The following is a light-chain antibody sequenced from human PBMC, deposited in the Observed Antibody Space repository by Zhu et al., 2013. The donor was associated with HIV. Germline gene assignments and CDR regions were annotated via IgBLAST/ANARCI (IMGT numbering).Light chain of an antibody. CDR2: DNN. V-gene: IGLV1-51*01. CDR3: AAWDDSLSGYV. J-gene: IGLJ1*01. CDR1: SSNIGNNY. Sequence: QSVLTQPPSVSAAPGQKVTISCSGSSSNIGNNYVSWYQQLPGTAPKLLIYDNNKRPSGVPDRLSVSQSGTSASLAISGLQSEDEADYYCAAWDDSLSGYVFGTGTKVTVL.